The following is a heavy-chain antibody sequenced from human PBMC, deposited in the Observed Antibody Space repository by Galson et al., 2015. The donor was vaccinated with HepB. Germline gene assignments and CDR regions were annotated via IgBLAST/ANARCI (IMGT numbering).Heavy chain of an antibody. CDR2: ITPNLSVS. CDR3: ARGGYRSSGADWFDP. CDR1: GGTFSSYA. Sequence: SVKVSCKASGGTFSSYAMRWMRQAPGQGLEWMGMITPNLSVSNYAQKFQGRVTITADKSTSTAYMELTSLRSEDTAVYYCARGGYRSSGADWFDPWGQGTLVTVSS. D-gene: IGHD6-13*01. V-gene: IGHV1-69*04. J-gene: IGHJ5*02.